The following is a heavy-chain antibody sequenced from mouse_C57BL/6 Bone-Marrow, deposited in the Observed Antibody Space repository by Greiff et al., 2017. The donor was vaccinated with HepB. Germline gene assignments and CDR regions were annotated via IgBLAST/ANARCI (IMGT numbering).Heavy chain of an antibody. V-gene: IGHV1-82*01. CDR1: GYAFSSSW. Sequence: QVQLQQSGPELVKPGASVKISCKASGYAFSSSWMNWVKQRPGKGLEWIGRIYPGDGDPNYNGKFKGKATLTADKSSSTAYMQLSSLTSEDSAVYFCARCSSYDWFAYWGQGTLVTVSA. D-gene: IGHD1-1*01. CDR3: ARCSSYDWFAY. J-gene: IGHJ3*01. CDR2: IYPGDGDP.